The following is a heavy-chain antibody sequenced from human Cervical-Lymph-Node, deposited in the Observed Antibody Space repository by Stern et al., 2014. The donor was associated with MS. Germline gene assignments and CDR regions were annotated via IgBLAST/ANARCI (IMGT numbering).Heavy chain of an antibody. Sequence: VQLVQSGGGLVQPGGSLRLSCAASGFIFSSYWMHWVRQAPGKGLVWVARTNEDGRTTNYADSVRGRFTISRDNAKNILYLQMNNLRAEDTAIYYCARDLSGRDDYWGQGTLGTVSS. CDR1: GFIFSSYW. CDR2: TNEDGRTT. D-gene: IGHD1-26*01. J-gene: IGHJ4*02. CDR3: ARDLSGRDDY. V-gene: IGHV3-74*01.